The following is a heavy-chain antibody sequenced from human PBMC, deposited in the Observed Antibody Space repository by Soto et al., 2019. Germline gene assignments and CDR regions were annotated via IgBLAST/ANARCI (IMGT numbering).Heavy chain of an antibody. V-gene: IGHV3-74*01. J-gene: IGHJ6*02. CDR1: GFTFSSYW. CDR3: ARDPGENYYDSSGRARVMDV. D-gene: IGHD3-22*01. Sequence: GGSLRLSCAASGFTFSSYWMHWVRQAPGKGLVWVSRINSDGSSSSYADSVKGRFTISRDNAKNTLYLQMNSLRAEDTAVYYCARDPGENYYDSSGRARVMDVWGQGTTVTVSS. CDR2: INSDGSSS.